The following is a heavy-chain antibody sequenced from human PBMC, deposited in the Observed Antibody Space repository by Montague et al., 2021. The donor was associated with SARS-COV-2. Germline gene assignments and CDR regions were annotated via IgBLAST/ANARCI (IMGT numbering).Heavy chain of an antibody. CDR2: IKQDGSEK. CDR1: GFTFSSYW. CDR3: ARDTMVRGVRYYYYGMDV. Sequence: SLRLSCAASGFTFSSYWMSWVRQAPGKGLEWVAHIKQDGSEKYYVDSVKGRFTISRDNAKNSLYLQMNSLRAEDTAVYYCARDTMVRGVRYYYYGMDVWGQGTTVTVSS. V-gene: IGHV3-7*01. J-gene: IGHJ6*02. D-gene: IGHD3-10*01.